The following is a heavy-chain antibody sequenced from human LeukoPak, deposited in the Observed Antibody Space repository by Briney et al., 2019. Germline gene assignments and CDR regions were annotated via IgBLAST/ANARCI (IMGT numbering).Heavy chain of an antibody. CDR1: GFTLGDYA. D-gene: IGHD6-19*01. V-gene: IGHV3-49*04. CDR2: IRIKVYGGTT. J-gene: IGHJ6*03. Sequence: GGSLRLSSTPSGFTLGDYAMSWVRQAPGQGLEWGGFIRIKVYGGTTEYAASMKGRFTISIDDSKSIAYLQMNSLKTEDTAVYYCTRVGRAVTGHYYYYYMDVWGKGTTVTVSS. CDR3: TRVGRAVTGHYYYYYMDV.